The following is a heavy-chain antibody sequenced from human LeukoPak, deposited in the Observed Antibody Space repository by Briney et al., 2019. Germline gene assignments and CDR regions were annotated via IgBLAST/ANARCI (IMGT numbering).Heavy chain of an antibody. CDR1: GYTFTGYY. V-gene: IGHV1-2*06. D-gene: IGHD5-12*01. CDR3: AREEDYSGYVPRDY. J-gene: IGHJ4*02. Sequence: ASVKVSCKASGYTFTGYYMHWVRQAPGQGLEWMGRVNPNSGGTNYAQKFQGRVTMTRDTSISAAYMELSRLRSDDTAVYYCAREEDYSGYVPRDYWGQGTLVTVSS. CDR2: VNPNSGGT.